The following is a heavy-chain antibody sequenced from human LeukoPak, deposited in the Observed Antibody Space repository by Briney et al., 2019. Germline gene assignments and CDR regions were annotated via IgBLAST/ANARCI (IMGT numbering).Heavy chain of an antibody. J-gene: IGHJ6*03. D-gene: IGHD2-2*01. V-gene: IGHV1-69*13. CDR2: IIPIFGTA. CDR1: GGTFRSYA. CDR3: ARAGVPAAKYYMDV. Sequence: ASVKVSCKASGGTFRSYAISWVRQAPGQGLEWMGGIIPIFGTANYAQKFQGRVTITADESTSTAYMELSSLRSEDTAVYYCARAGVPAAKYYMDVWGKGTTVTVSS.